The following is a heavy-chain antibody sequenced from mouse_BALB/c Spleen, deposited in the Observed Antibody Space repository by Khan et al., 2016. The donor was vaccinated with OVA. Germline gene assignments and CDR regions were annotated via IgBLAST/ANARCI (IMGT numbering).Heavy chain of an antibody. CDR3: AREGVRRTLYAMDY. CDR2: ISYSGST. V-gene: IGHV3-2*02. J-gene: IGHJ4*01. CDR1: GYSITSDYA. Sequence: EVELVESGPGLVKPSQSLSLTCTVTGYSITSDYAWNWIRQFPGNKLEWMGYISYSGSTSYNPSLKSRISITRDTSKNQFFLQLNSVTTEDTATYYCAREGVRRTLYAMDYWGQGTTVPVSS. D-gene: IGHD2-14*01.